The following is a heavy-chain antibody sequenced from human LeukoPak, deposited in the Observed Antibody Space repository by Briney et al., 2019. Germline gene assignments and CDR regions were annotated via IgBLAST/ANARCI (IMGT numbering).Heavy chain of an antibody. CDR1: GFTFSSYA. J-gene: IGHJ4*02. D-gene: IGHD3-22*01. V-gene: IGHV3-23*01. CDR3: AKERGPYYYDSSGYYDPYYFDY. CDR2: ISGSGGST. Sequence: GGSLRLSCAASGFTFSSYAMSWVRQAPGKGLEWVLAISGSGGSTYYADSVKGRFTISRDNSKNTLYLQMNSLRAEDTAVYYCAKERGPYYYDSSGYYDPYYFDYWGQGTLVTVSS.